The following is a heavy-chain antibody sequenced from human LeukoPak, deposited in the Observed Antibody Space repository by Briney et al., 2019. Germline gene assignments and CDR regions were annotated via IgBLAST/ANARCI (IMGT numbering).Heavy chain of an antibody. Sequence: SETLSLTCTVSGGSISSYYWSWIRQPPGKGLEWIGYIYYSGSTNYNPSLKSRVTISADTSKNQFSLKLSSVTAADTAVYYCASFSMLSSGWYPEFYGMDVWGQGTTVTVSS. D-gene: IGHD6-19*01. CDR2: IYYSGST. CDR1: GGSISSYY. J-gene: IGHJ6*02. V-gene: IGHV4-59*01. CDR3: ASFSMLSSGWYPEFYGMDV.